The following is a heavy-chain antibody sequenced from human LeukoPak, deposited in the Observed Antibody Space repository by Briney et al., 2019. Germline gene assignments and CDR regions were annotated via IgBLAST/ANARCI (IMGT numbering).Heavy chain of an antibody. J-gene: IGHJ4*02. CDR2: IRYDGSNK. Sequence: GSLRLSCAASGFTFDDYAMHWVRQAPGKGLEWVAFIRYDGSNKYYADSVKGRFTISRDNSKNTLYLQMNSLRAEDTAVYYCAKDVKISSGHPFDYWGQGTLVTVSS. CDR3: AKDVKISSGHPFDY. CDR1: GFTFDDYA. D-gene: IGHD6-19*01. V-gene: IGHV3-30*02.